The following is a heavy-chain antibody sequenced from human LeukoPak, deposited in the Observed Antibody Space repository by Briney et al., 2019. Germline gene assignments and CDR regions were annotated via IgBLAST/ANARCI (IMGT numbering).Heavy chain of an antibody. V-gene: IGHV3-23*01. Sequence: GESLKISCASSGFSFSSYAMSWVRPAPGKVLEWVSAISGSGGSTYYADSVKGRFTISKDNSKNTLYLQMNSLRAEDTAVYYCAKLGGQLWSQFDYWGQGTLVTVSS. CDR2: ISGSGGST. CDR3: AKLGGQLWSQFDY. J-gene: IGHJ4*02. CDR1: GFSFSSYA. D-gene: IGHD5-18*01.